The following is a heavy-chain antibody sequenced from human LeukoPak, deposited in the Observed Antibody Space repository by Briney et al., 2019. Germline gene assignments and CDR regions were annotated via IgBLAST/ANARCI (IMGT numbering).Heavy chain of an antibody. CDR2: IYYSGST. D-gene: IGHD3-3*01. CDR3: ANNPPPGIFGVVFMFDYYYMDV. V-gene: IGHV4-31*03. CDR1: GGSISSGGYY. J-gene: IGHJ6*03. Sequence: SETLSLTCTVSGGSISSGGYYWSWIRQHPGKGLEWIGYIYYSGSTYYNPSLKSRVTISVDTSKNQFSLKLSSVTAADTAVYYCANNPPPGIFGVVFMFDYYYMDVWGKGTTVTVSS.